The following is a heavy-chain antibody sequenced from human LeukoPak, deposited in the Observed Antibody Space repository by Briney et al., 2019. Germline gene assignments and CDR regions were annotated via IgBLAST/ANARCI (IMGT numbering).Heavy chain of an antibody. J-gene: IGHJ6*02. CDR2: CYISGTT. Sequence: SETLSLTCTVYGASFSSHHWGWIRQPPGKELEWIGRCYISGTTNYSPPLKSRVTMLVDTSNNQFSLNLISATAAATAVYYCARGTTVTTPPYYYYAMDVWGQGTTVTVSS. V-gene: IGHV4-4*07. CDR1: GASFSSHH. CDR3: ARGTTVTTPPYYYYAMDV. D-gene: IGHD4-17*01.